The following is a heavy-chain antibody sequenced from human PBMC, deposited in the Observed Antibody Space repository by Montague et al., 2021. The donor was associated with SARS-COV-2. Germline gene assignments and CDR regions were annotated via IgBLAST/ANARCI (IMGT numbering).Heavy chain of an antibody. V-gene: IGHV6-1*01. Sequence: CAISGDSVSSNIATWNWIRQSPSRGLEWLGRTYYRSKWYNDYAVSVNSRVIINPDTSNNRISLQLNSVTPEDTAVYYCARAYCGSDGYCYWYFDLWGRGTLVTVSS. D-gene: IGHD2-21*02. CDR1: GDSVSSNIAT. CDR2: TYYRSKWYN. J-gene: IGHJ2*01. CDR3: ARAYCGSDGYCYWYFDL.